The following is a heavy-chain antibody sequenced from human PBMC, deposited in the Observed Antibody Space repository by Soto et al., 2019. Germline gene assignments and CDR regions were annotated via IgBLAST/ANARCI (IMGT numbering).Heavy chain of an antibody. CDR2: IIPILGIA. D-gene: IGHD2-15*01. CDR3: ASSRYCSGGSCYSRYYYMDV. J-gene: IGHJ6*03. Sequence: QVQLVQSGAEVKKPGSSVKVSCKASGGTFSSYTISWVRQAPGQGLEWMGRIIPILGIANYAQKFQGRVTITADKSMSTAYMELSSLRSEDTAVYYCASSRYCSGGSCYSRYYYMDVWGKGTTVTVSS. V-gene: IGHV1-69*02. CDR1: GGTFSSYT.